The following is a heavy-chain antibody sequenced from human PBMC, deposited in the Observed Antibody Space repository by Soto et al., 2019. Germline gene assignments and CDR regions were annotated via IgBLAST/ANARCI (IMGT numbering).Heavy chain of an antibody. CDR3: ANNEGILPY. CDR2: ISGSGGST. Sequence: EVQLLESGGGLVQPGGSLRLSCAASGFTFSSYAMSWVRQAPGKGLEWVSAISGSGGSTYYADSVKGRFTISRDNSKXXXXXXXXSLRAEDTAVYYCANNEGILPYWGQGTLVTVSS. CDR1: GFTFSSYA. D-gene: IGHD1-1*01. V-gene: IGHV3-23*01. J-gene: IGHJ4*02.